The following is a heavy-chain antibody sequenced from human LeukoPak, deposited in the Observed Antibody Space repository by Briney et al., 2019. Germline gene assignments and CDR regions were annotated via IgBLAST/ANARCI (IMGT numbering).Heavy chain of an antibody. J-gene: IGHJ4*02. D-gene: IGHD3-10*01. Sequence: SETLSLTCTVSGGSLSTYYWSWIRQPPGKGLEWLGFIYHSGSTTYNPSLRSRVTISLDTSKNQFSLKLSSVTAADTAVYYCASVNYGSGSYYQSWGQGTLVTVSS. CDR2: IYHSGST. V-gene: IGHV4-59*08. CDR1: GGSLSTYY. CDR3: ASVNYGSGSYYQS.